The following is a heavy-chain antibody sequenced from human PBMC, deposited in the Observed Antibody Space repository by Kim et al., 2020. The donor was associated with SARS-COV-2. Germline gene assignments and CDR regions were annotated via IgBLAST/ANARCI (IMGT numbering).Heavy chain of an antibody. V-gene: IGHV3-33*01. CDR1: GFTFSSYG. Sequence: GGSLRLSCAASGFTFSSYGMHWVRQAPGKGLEWVAVIWYDGSNKYYADSVKGRFTISRDNSKNTLYLQMNSLRAEDTAVYYCARDPGQQLEFYYYYGMDVWGRGTTVTVPS. CDR2: IWYDGSNK. D-gene: IGHD6-13*01. CDR3: ARDPGQQLEFYYYYGMDV. J-gene: IGHJ6*02.